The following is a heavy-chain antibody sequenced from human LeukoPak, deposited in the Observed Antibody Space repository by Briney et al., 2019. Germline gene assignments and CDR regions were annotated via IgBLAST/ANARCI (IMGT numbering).Heavy chain of an antibody. CDR1: GGSISSYY. Sequence: SETLSLTCTVSGGSISSYYWSWIRQPAGKGLEWIGRIYTSGSTNYNPSLKSRVTMSVDTSKNQFALKLSSVTAADTAVYYCAREGGDSSSWYPGIYYYYYYYMDVWGKGTTVTISS. J-gene: IGHJ6*03. CDR2: IYTSGST. V-gene: IGHV4-4*07. D-gene: IGHD6-13*01. CDR3: AREGGDSSSWYPGIYYYYYYYMDV.